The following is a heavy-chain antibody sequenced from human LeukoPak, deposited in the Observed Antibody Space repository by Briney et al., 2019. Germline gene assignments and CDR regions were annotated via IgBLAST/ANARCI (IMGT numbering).Heavy chain of an antibody. Sequence: GASVKVSCKACGYIFTSYGISWVRQAPGQGLEWVGWISVYNGNTNYAQKLQGRVTMTTDTSTSTAYMELRSLRSDDTAVYFCARDGGQEIAAGDFWGQGTLVTVSS. CDR2: ISVYNGNT. D-gene: IGHD6-25*01. V-gene: IGHV1-18*01. J-gene: IGHJ4*02. CDR3: ARDGGQEIAAGDF. CDR1: GYIFTSYG.